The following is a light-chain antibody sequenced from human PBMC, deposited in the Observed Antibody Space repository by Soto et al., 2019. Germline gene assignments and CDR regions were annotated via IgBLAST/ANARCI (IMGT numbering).Light chain of an antibody. CDR2: GAS. V-gene: IGKV3-15*01. Sequence: EVVMTQSPATLSVSPGERATLSCRASQSVRSKLAWYQQKPGQAPRLLIYGASTRATDIPDRFSGSGFGTEFTLTISSLQSEDFAVYYCQQYNNWWTFSQGTKVDIK. J-gene: IGKJ1*01. CDR3: QQYNNWWT. CDR1: QSVRSK.